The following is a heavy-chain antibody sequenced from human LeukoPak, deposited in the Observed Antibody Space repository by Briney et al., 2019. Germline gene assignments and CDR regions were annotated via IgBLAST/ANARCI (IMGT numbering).Heavy chain of an antibody. CDR3: ARGAHWPDNWFDP. J-gene: IGHJ5*02. D-gene: IGHD1-1*01. V-gene: IGHV1-2*02. Sequence: GASVKVSCKASGYTFTGYYMHWVRQAPGQGLEWMGWINPNSGGTNYAQKFQGRVTMTRDTSISAAYMELSRLRSDDTAVYYCARGAHWPDNWFDPWGQGTLVTVSS. CDR2: INPNSGGT. CDR1: GYTFTGYY.